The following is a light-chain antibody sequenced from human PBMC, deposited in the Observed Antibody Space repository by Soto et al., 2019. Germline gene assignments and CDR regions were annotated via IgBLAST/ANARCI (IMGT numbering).Light chain of an antibody. CDR2: DAS. CDR3: QQRSNWPPIT. J-gene: IGKJ5*01. Sequence: EVVMKQSPASLSASPGETVTLSCRASQSVSSYLAWYQQKPGQAPRLLIYDASNRATGIPARFSGSGSGTDFTLTISSLEPEDFAVYYCQQRSNWPPITFGQGTRLEIK. V-gene: IGKV3-11*01. CDR1: QSVSSY.